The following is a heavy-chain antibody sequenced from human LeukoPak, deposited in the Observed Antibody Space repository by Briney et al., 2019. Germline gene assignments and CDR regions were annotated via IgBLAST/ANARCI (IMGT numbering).Heavy chain of an antibody. J-gene: IGHJ4*02. D-gene: IGHD5-18*01. CDR2: ISGSGDST. V-gene: IGHV3-23*01. CDR1: GFPVSSYA. CDR3: ARDGGYNHGGFDY. Sequence: PGGSLRLSCAASGFPVSSYAMGWARQAPGKGLEWVSFISGSGDSTFYADSVKGRFTISRDNSKSTMYLQMNSLRAEDTAVYYCARDGGYNHGGFDYWGQGTLVTVSS.